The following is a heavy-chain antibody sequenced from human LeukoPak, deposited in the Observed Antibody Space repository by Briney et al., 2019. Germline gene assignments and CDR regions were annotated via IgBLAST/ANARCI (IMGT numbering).Heavy chain of an antibody. CDR1: GGSISSSNW. CDR3: ATNGYYCMDV. Sequence: PSETLSLTCAVSGGSISSSNWWSWVRQPPGKGLEWIGEIYHSGGTNYNPSLKSRITISVDKSQNQFSLKVNSLTAADTAVYYCATNGYYCMDVWGKGTTVTVSS. J-gene: IGHJ6*03. D-gene: IGHD2-8*01. V-gene: IGHV4-4*02. CDR2: IYHSGGT.